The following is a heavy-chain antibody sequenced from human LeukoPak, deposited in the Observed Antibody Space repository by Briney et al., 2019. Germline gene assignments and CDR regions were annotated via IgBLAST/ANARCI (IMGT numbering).Heavy chain of an antibody. CDR1: GFTFSSYA. J-gene: IGHJ4*02. CDR3: AASGRTYYDFWSGYYKGYFDY. CDR2: ISGSGGST. Sequence: GGSLRLSCAASGFTFSSYAMSWVRQAPGKGLEWVSAISGSGGSTYYADSVKGRFTISRDNSKNTLYLQMSSLRAEDTAVYYCAASGRTYYDFWSGYYKGYFDYWGQGTLVTVSS. V-gene: IGHV3-23*01. D-gene: IGHD3-3*01.